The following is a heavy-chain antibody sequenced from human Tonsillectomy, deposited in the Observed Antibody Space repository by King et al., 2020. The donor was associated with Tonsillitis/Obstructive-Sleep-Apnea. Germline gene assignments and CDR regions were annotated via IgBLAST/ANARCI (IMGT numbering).Heavy chain of an antibody. CDR1: GYTFTRYY. CDR2: SNPSDSIT. D-gene: IGHD2-15*01. V-gene: IGHV1-46*01. J-gene: IGHJ4*02. CDR3: VRDDKDDRYFDY. Sequence: QLVQSGAEVKKPGASVKVSCKAYGYTFTRYYIHWVRQAPGQGLEWLGISNPSDSITTYAQRFQGRVTMTRDTSTRTVHMELRSLRSEDTAVYYCVRDDKDDRYFDYWGQGTLVTVSS.